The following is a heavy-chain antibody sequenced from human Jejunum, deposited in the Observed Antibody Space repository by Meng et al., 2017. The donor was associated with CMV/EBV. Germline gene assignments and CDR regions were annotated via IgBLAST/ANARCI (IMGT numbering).Heavy chain of an antibody. CDR1: VYSFTVYY. J-gene: IGHJ1*01. CDR2: VNTGSGGT. D-gene: IGHD2-21*02. Sequence: KASVYSFTVYYVHWVRQAPGQGLRWMGWVNTGSGGTFYAQAFQGRVTMSRETSIGTAYMELSALTSDDTAMYYCVGLVTLRQGVVHWGQGTLVTVSS. CDR3: VGLVTLRQGVVH. V-gene: IGHV1-2*02.